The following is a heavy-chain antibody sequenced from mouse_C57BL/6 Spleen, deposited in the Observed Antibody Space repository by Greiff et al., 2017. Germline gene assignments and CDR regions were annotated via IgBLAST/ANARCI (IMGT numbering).Heavy chain of an antibody. J-gene: IGHJ2*01. CDR1: GYAFSSSW. D-gene: IGHD1-1*01. V-gene: IGHV1-82*01. CDR3: ARAYGSLDY. CDR2: IYPGDGDT. Sequence: QVQLKESGPELVKPGASVKISCKASGYAFSSSWMNWVKQRPGKGLEWIGRIYPGDGDTNYNGKFKGKATLTADKSSSTAYMQLSSLTSEDSAVYYCARAYGSLDYWGQGTTLTVSS.